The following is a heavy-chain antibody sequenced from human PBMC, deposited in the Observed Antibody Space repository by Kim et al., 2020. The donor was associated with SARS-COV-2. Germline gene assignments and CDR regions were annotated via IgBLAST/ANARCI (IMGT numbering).Heavy chain of an antibody. J-gene: IGHJ4*02. CDR2: IYYSGST. Sequence: SETLSLTCTVSGGSISSSSYYWGWIRQPPGKGLEWIGSIYYSGSTYYNPSLKSRVTISVDTSKNQFSLKLSSVTAADTAVYYCVLSSSSFLFDYWGQGTLVTVSS. D-gene: IGHD6-13*01. CDR1: GGSISSSSYY. V-gene: IGHV4-39*01. CDR3: VLSSSSFLFDY.